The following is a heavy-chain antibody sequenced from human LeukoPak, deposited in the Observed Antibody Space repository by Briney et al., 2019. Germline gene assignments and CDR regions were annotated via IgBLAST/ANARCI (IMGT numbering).Heavy chain of an antibody. CDR1: GFTFSSYE. J-gene: IGHJ6*03. V-gene: IGHV3-74*01. CDR3: ARDPGVYYYMDV. Sequence: PGGSLRLSCVASGFTFSSYEMNWVRQAPGKGLVWVSRINSDGSSTSYADSVKGRFTISRDNAKNTLYLQMNSLRAEDTAVYYCARDPGVYYYMDVWGKGTTVTVSS. CDR2: INSDGSST. D-gene: IGHD2-8*01.